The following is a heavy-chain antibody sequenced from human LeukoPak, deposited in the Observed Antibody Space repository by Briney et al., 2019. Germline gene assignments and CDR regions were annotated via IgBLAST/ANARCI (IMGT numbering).Heavy chain of an antibody. CDR3: ARKKNDAFDI. Sequence: SETLSLTCTVSGGSISSYYWSWIRQPPGKGLEWIGYIYYSGSTNYNPSLKSRVTISVDTSKYQFSLKLSSVTAADTAVYYCARKKNDAFDIWGQGTMVTVSS. CDR2: IYYSGST. J-gene: IGHJ3*02. CDR1: GGSISSYY. V-gene: IGHV4-59*01.